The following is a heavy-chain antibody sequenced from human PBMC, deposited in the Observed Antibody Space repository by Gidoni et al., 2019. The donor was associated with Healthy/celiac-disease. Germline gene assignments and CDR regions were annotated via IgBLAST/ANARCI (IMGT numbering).Heavy chain of an antibody. Sequence: QVQLVESGGGVVQPGRSLRLSCAASGFTFSSYGMHWVRQAPGKGLEWVAVIWYDGSNKYYADSVKGRFTISRDNSKNTLYLQMNSLRAEDTAVYYCARDLHYYDSSGLDYWGQGTLVTVSS. CDR2: IWYDGSNK. J-gene: IGHJ4*02. CDR3: ARDLHYYDSSGLDY. D-gene: IGHD3-22*01. CDR1: GFTFSSYG. V-gene: IGHV3-33*01.